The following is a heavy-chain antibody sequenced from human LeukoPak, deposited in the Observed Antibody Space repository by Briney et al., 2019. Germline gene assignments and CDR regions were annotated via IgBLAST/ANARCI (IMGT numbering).Heavy chain of an antibody. CDR1: GSTFTDYY. J-gene: IGHJ6*03. CDR3: ARDRQLFIVYYYYYYMDV. CDR2: INPNSGGT. V-gene: IGHV1-2*02. D-gene: IGHD2-15*01. Sequence: VASVKVSCKASGSTFTDYYMHWVRQAPGQGLEWMGWINPNSGGTNFAQKFQGRVTMTRDTSISTAYMELNRLRSDDTAVYYCARDRQLFIVYYYYYYMDVWGKGTTVTVSS.